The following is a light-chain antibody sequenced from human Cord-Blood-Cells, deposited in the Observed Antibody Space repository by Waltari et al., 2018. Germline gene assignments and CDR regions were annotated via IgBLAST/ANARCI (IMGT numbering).Light chain of an antibody. CDR2: WAS. Sequence: DIVMTQSPDSLAVSLGERATINCKSSQSVLYSSNNKNYLAWYQQKPGQPPKLLIYWASTRESWVPDRFSGSGSGTDFTLTISSLQAEDVAVYYCQQYYSTPPWT. CDR3: QQYYSTPPWT. J-gene: IGKJ1*01. CDR1: QSVLYSSNNKNY. V-gene: IGKV4-1*01.